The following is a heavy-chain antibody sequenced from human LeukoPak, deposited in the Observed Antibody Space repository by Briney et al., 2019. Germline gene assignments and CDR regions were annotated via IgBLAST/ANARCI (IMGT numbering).Heavy chain of an antibody. Sequence: GGSLRLSCAASGFTLSRFWRAGVPRPPGRGLEWVANIKQDGSEKYYVDSVKGRFTISRDNAKNSLYLQMNSLRVEDTAVYYCAACYGMDVWGQGTTVTVSS. CDR3: AACYGMDV. J-gene: IGHJ6*02. CDR1: GFTLSRFW. CDR2: IKQDGSEK. V-gene: IGHV3-7*01.